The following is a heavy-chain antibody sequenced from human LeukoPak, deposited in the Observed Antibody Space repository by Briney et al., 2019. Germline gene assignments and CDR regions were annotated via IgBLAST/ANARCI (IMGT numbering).Heavy chain of an antibody. V-gene: IGHV1-8*03. Sequence: ASVKVSCKASGYTFTGYYIHWVRQATGQGLEWMGWMNPNSGNTGYAQKFQGRVTITRNTSISTAYMELSSLRSEDTAVYYCARGLRKKYQLLPYYYYMDVWGKGTTVTVSS. CDR2: MNPNSGNT. CDR1: GYTFTGYY. D-gene: IGHD2-2*01. CDR3: ARGLRKKYQLLPYYYYMDV. J-gene: IGHJ6*03.